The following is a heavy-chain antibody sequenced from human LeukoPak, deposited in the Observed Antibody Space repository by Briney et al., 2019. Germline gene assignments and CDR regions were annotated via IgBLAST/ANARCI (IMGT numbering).Heavy chain of an antibody. V-gene: IGHV1-69*04. Sequence: ASVKVSCKASGGTFSSYAIIWVRQAPGQGLEWMGRIIPILGIANYAQKFQGRVTITADKSTSTAYMELSSLRSEDTAVYYCARVLGSGGFDPWGQGTLVTVSS. J-gene: IGHJ5*02. CDR1: GGTFSSYA. CDR2: IIPILGIA. D-gene: IGHD3-10*01. CDR3: ARVLGSGGFDP.